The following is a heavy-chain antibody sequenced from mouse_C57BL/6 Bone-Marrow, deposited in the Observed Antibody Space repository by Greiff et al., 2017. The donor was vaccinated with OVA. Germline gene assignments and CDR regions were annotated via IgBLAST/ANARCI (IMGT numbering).Heavy chain of an antibody. D-gene: IGHD1-1*01. CDR1: GYSITSGYY. Sequence: DVKLQESGPGLVKPSQSLSLTCSVTGYSITSGYYWNWIRQFPGNKLEWMGYISYDGSNNYNPSLKNRISITRDTSKNQFFLKLNSVTTEDTATYYCARDDYYGSKGYFDVWGTGTTVTVSS. V-gene: IGHV3-6*01. CDR2: ISYDGSN. J-gene: IGHJ1*03. CDR3: ARDDYYGSKGYFDV.